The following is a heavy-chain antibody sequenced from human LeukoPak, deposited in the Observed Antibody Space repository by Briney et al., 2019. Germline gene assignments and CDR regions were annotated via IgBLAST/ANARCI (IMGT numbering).Heavy chain of an antibody. Sequence: SETLSLTCTVSGGSISGYYWSWIRQSPGEGLEWIGHIYYSGSTNYNPSLKSRVTISVDTSRNQFSLKLTSVTAADTAVYYCARNYDSSGYTTFAYRGQGTLVTVSS. CDR1: GGSISGYY. CDR3: ARNYDSSGYTTFAY. CDR2: IYYSGST. J-gene: IGHJ4*02. D-gene: IGHD3-22*01. V-gene: IGHV4-59*01.